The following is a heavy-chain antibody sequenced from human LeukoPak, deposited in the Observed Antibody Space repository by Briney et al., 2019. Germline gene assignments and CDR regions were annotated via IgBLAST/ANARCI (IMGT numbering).Heavy chain of an antibody. CDR1: GFTFSSYA. D-gene: IGHD6-19*01. Sequence: PGRSLRLSCAASGFTFSSYAMHWVRQAPGKGLEWVAVISYDGSNKYYADSVKGRFTISRDNSKNTLYLQMNSLRAEDPAVYYCAREVGGWYMRYYFDYWGQGTLVTVS. CDR2: ISYDGSNK. J-gene: IGHJ4*02. V-gene: IGHV3-30-3*01. CDR3: AREVGGWYMRYYFDY.